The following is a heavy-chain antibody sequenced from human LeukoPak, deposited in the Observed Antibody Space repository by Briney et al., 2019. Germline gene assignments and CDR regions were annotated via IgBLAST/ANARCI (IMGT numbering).Heavy chain of an antibody. CDR1: GFIFTSYG. CDR3: AKGDKYSSTWGSSRFGRAIDY. D-gene: IGHD6-13*01. J-gene: IGHJ4*02. V-gene: IGHV3-30*02. CDR2: IRYDGSYR. Sequence: PGGSLRLSCAASGFIFTSYGMHWVRQAPGKGLEWVAFIRYDGSYRYYADSVKGRFTISRDTSKSTLYLQMNSLRAEDTAVYYCAKGDKYSSTWGSSRFGRAIDYWGQGTLVTVSS.